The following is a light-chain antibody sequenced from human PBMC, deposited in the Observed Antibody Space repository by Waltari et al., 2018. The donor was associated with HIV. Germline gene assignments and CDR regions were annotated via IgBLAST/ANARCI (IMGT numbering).Light chain of an antibody. CDR2: RND. Sequence: QSVVTQPPSASGTPGQNISISCSGDISNLRGNFVYWYQPRPGPAPRLLIDRNDQRPSGVPDRFSGSKSATSASRAISGLRSEDEADYHCSTWDNSLSHWVFGGGTKVTVL. CDR1: ISNLRGNF. CDR3: STWDNSLSHWV. J-gene: IGLJ3*02. V-gene: IGLV1-47*01.